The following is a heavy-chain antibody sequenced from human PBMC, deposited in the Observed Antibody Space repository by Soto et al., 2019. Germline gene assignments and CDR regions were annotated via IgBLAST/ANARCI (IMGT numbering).Heavy chain of an antibody. J-gene: IGHJ6*02. CDR2: ISGSGGST. CDR3: AKDARRITIFGVVIEAYGMDV. D-gene: IGHD3-3*01. Sequence: PGGSLRLSCAASGFTFSSYAMSWVRQAPGKGLEWVSAISGSGGSTYYADSVKGWFTISRDNSKNTLYLQMNSLRAEDTAVYYCAKDARRITIFGVVIEAYGMDVWGQGTTVTVSS. V-gene: IGHV3-23*01. CDR1: GFTFSSYA.